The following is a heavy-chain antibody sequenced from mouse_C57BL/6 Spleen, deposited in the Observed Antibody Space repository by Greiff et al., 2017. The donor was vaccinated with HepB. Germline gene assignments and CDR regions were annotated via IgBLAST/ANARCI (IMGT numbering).Heavy chain of an antibody. Sequence: QVQLQQSGAELVKPGASVKISCKASGYAFSSYWMNWVKQRPGKGLEWIGQIYPGGGGTNYNGKFKGKATLTAAKSSSTAYMQRSSLTSEDSAVYFCARWWYGSVDYWGQGTTLTVSS. CDR2: IYPGGGGT. V-gene: IGHV1-80*01. CDR3: ARWWYGSVDY. D-gene: IGHD1-1*01. J-gene: IGHJ2*01. CDR1: GYAFSSYW.